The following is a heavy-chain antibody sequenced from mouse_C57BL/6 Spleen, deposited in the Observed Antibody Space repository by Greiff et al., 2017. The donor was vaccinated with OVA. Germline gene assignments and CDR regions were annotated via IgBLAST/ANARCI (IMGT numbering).Heavy chain of an antibody. V-gene: IGHV1-82*01. J-gene: IGHJ1*03. Sequence: VQLQESGPELVKPGASVKISCKASGYAFRSSWMNWVKQRPGKGLEWIGRIYPGDGDTNYNGKFKGKATLTADKSSSTAYMQLSSLTSEDSAVYFCARTYSNYGYFDVWGTGTTVTVSS. CDR2: IYPGDGDT. CDR3: ARTYSNYGYFDV. CDR1: GYAFRSSW. D-gene: IGHD2-5*01.